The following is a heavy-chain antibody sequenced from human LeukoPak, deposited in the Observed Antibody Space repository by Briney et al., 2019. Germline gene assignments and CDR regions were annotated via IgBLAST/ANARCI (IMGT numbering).Heavy chain of an antibody. CDR1: GFTFSSYG. CDR2: ISYDGSNK. V-gene: IGHV3-30*03. Sequence: GGSLRLSCAASGFTFSSYGVHWVRQAPGKGLEWVAVISYDGSNKYYADSVKGRFTISRDNSKNTLYLQMNSLRAEDTAVYYCARDLKMKYCDFWGQGTLVTVSS. D-gene: IGHD5-24*01. CDR3: ARDLKMKYCDF. J-gene: IGHJ4*02.